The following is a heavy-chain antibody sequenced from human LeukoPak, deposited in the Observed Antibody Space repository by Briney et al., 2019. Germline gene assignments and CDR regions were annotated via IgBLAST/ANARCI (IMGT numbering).Heavy chain of an antibody. CDR1: GFRFSDYW. J-gene: IGHJ5*02. Sequence: GESLKISCAASGFRFSDYWMSWVRQTPGKGLEWVANIKQDGSETHYADSVMGRFTISRDNARNTLYLQMSSLRAEDTAVYYCARDERLWFGESEFDNWGQGNLVTVSS. CDR3: ARDERLWFGESEFDN. CDR2: IKQDGSET. V-gene: IGHV3-7*01. D-gene: IGHD3-10*01.